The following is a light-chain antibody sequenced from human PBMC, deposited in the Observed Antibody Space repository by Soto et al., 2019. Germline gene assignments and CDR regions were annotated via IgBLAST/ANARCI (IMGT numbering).Light chain of an antibody. CDR3: SSYTRSSTYV. J-gene: IGLJ1*01. Sequence: LTQPASVSGAPGQAITISCTGTISDVGGYNYVSWYQQHPGKAPKLMIFDVCNRPSGVSNRFSGSKSGYTASLTISGLPAEDEADYYCSSYTRSSTYVFGPGTKVTVL. V-gene: IGLV2-14*03. CDR1: ISDVGGYNY. CDR2: DVC.